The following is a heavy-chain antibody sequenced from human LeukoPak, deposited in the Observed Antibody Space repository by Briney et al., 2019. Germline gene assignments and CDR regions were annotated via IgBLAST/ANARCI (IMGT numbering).Heavy chain of an antibody. CDR2: MNPNSGNT. CDR1: GYTFTGYY. V-gene: IGHV1-8*02. D-gene: IGHD1-26*01. CDR3: ARGSGEATG. Sequence: ASVKVSCKASGYTFTGYYMHWVRQAPGQGLEWMGWMNPNSGNTGYAQKFQGRVTMTRNTSISTAYMELSSLRSEDTAVYYCARGSGEATGWGQGTLVTVSS. J-gene: IGHJ4*02.